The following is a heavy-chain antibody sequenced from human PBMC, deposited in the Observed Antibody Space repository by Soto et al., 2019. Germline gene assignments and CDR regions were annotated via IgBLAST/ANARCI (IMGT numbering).Heavy chain of an antibody. CDR3: ARDWTYGMDV. V-gene: IGHV3-7*05. CDR1: GFSFSSSW. J-gene: IGHJ6*02. D-gene: IGHD3-3*01. CDR2: IKQDGSEK. Sequence: GGSLRLSCAASGFSFSSSWMTWVRQAPGKGLEWVASIKQDGSEKYYVDSVKGRFTISRDNAKISLYLEMNSLRAEDTGVYSCARDWTYGMDVWGQGTTVTVSS.